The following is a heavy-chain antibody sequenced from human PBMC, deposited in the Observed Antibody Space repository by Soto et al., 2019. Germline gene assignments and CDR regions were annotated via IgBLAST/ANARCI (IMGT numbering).Heavy chain of an antibody. V-gene: IGHV3-23*01. D-gene: IGHD6-6*01. CDR1: GFSFSSYP. Sequence: PGGSLRLSCAASGFSFSSYPMTWVRQAPGEGLEWVAAITAAGGGTDYADSVKGRFIISRDNSRKTRKLDMSSLKVEDTALYYCAKEFEDSTKLLFWGQGTQVTVSS. CDR3: AKEFEDSTKLLF. J-gene: IGHJ4*02. CDR2: ITAAGGGT.